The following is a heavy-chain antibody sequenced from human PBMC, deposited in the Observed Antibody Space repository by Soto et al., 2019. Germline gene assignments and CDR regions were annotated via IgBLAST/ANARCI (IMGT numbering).Heavy chain of an antibody. J-gene: IGHJ6*02. V-gene: IGHV5-51*01. Sequence: GEALKISWKVSGYTFTSYWTAWVRQVPGKGLELMVIIYPGDSDTRYSPSFQGQVTMSVDKSIRTAYLQWSSLKASDTAIYYCARHGTRSWYGMHXWGQGTTVTVS. CDR1: GYTFTSYW. CDR3: ARHGTRSWYGMHX. CDR2: IYPGDSDT. D-gene: IGHD6-13*01.